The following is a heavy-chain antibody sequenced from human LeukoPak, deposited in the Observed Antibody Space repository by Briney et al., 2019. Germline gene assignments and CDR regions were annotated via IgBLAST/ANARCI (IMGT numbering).Heavy chain of an antibody. Sequence: GGSLRLSCAASGFTFSSYAMSWVRQAPGKGLEWVSAISGSGGSTYYADSVKGRFTISRDNSKNTLYLQMNSLRAEDTAVYYCAREKAPQDVVVPAASGRRDNYFDYWGQGTLVTVSS. CDR1: GFTFSSYA. J-gene: IGHJ4*02. D-gene: IGHD2-2*01. CDR2: ISGSGGST. CDR3: AREKAPQDVVVPAASGRRDNYFDY. V-gene: IGHV3-23*01.